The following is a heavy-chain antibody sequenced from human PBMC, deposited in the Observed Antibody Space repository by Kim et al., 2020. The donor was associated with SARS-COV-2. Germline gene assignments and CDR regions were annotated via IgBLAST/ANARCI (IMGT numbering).Heavy chain of an antibody. CDR2: MHYSGNT. Sequence: SETLSLTCSVSGSSMNENYWSWIRQSPGKGLEWIGHMHYSGNTNYNPSLKSRVTMSLDTSRNQFSLKLRSVTAADTAVYYCARMYDYAPYWGEGALVTVS. J-gene: IGHJ4*02. CDR1: GSSMNENY. CDR3: ARMYDYAPY. D-gene: IGHD2-2*01. V-gene: IGHV4-59*13.